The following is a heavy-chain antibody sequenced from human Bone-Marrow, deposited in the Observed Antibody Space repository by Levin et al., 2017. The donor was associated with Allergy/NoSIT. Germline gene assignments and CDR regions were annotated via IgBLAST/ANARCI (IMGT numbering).Heavy chain of an antibody. J-gene: IGHJ4*02. Sequence: GESLKISCKASGYTFTGYYMHWVRQAPGQGLEWMGWINPNSGGTNYAQKFQGRVTMTRDTSISTAYMELSRLRSDDTAVYYCARGTPYDILGGYWGQGTLVTVSS. CDR1: GYTFTGYY. V-gene: IGHV1-2*02. CDR2: INPNSGGT. CDR3: ARGTPYDILGGY. D-gene: IGHD3-9*01.